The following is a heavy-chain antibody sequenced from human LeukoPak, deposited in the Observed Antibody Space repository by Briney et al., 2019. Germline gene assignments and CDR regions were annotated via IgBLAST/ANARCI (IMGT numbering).Heavy chain of an antibody. V-gene: IGHV4-59*01. Sequence: SETLSLTCTVSGGSISSYYWSWIRQPPGKGLEWIGYIYYSGSTNYNPSLKSRVTISVDTPKNQFSLKLSSVTAADTAVYYCATSRYSSSWFDYWGQGTLVTVSS. CDR1: GGSISSYY. CDR2: IYYSGST. D-gene: IGHD6-13*01. CDR3: ATSRYSSSWFDY. J-gene: IGHJ4*02.